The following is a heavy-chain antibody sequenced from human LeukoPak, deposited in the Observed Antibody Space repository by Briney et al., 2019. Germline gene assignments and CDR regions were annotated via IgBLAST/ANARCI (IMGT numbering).Heavy chain of an antibody. CDR1: GFTFNTYS. V-gene: IGHV3-48*01. CDR2: ISRVTSTV. Sequence: GGSLRLSCAASGFTFNTYSMNWVRQAPGKGLEWVSFISRVTSTVYYADSVKGRFTISRDNAKNSMYLQMNSLRVGDTAVYYCARGSSWLDYWGQGILVTVSS. J-gene: IGHJ4*02. CDR3: ARGSSWLDY. D-gene: IGHD6-13*01.